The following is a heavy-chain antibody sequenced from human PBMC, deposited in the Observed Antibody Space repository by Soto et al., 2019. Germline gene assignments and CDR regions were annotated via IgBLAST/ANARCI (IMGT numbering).Heavy chain of an antibody. V-gene: IGHV1-69*13. CDR3: ARVRCSSTSCYPELDLFDY. D-gene: IGHD2-2*01. CDR2: IIPIFGTA. Sequence: ASVKVSCKASGGTFSSYAISWVRQAPGQGLEWMGGIIPIFGTANYAQKFQGRVTITADESTSTAYMELSSLRSEDTAVYYCARVRCSSTSCYPELDLFDYWGQGTLVTVSS. J-gene: IGHJ4*02. CDR1: GGTFSSYA.